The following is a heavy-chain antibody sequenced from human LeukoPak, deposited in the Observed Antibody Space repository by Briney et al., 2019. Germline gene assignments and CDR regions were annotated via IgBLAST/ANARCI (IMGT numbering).Heavy chain of an antibody. CDR3: ARAEGYCSSTSCEYYFDY. Sequence: PSETLSLTCTVSGGSISSSSYYWGWIRQPPGKGLEWIGSIYYSGSTYYNPSLKSRVTISVDTSKNQFSLKLSSVTAADTAVYYCARAEGYCSSTSCEYYFDYWGQGTLVNVSS. D-gene: IGHD2-2*01. CDR1: GGSISSSSYY. CDR2: IYYSGST. V-gene: IGHV4-39*07. J-gene: IGHJ4*02.